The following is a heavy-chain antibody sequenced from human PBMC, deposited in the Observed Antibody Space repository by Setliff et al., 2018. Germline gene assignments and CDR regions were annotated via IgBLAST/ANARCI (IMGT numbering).Heavy chain of an antibody. D-gene: IGHD3-10*01. J-gene: IGHJ5*02. V-gene: IGHV1-18*01. CDR3: SRIGPSNWGIRGYNWLDP. CDR1: GYKFNDYA. CDR2: ISAYSGNT. Sequence: ASVKVSCKTSGYKFNDYAISWVRQGPGQGLEWMGWISAYSGNTYYAQKLHDRVTLTTDTSTSTAYMELRSLGTDDTAVYYCSRIGPSNWGIRGYNWLDPWGQGTLVTVSS.